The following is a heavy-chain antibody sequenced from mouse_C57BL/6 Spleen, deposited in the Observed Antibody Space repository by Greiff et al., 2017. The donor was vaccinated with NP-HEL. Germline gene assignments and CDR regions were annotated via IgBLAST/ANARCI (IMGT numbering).Heavy chain of an antibody. D-gene: IGHD2-2*01. CDR3: ARDDYGYDREGYAMDY. Sequence: QVQLQQSGPELVKPGASVKISCKASGYAFSSSWMNWVKQRPGKGLEWIGRIYPGDGDTNYNGKFKGKATLTADKSSSTAYMQLSSLTSEDSAVYFCARDDYGYDREGYAMDYWGQGTSVTVSS. CDR1: GYAFSSSW. CDR2: IYPGDGDT. J-gene: IGHJ4*01. V-gene: IGHV1-82*01.